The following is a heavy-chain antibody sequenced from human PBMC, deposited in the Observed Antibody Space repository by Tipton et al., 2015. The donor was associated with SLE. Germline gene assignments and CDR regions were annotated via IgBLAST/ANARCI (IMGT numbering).Heavy chain of an antibody. Sequence: TLSLTCTVSGGSLSSYSWSWIRQPPGKGLEWIGYIYYSGSTNYNPSLKSRVTISVDTSKNQVSLKLSSVTAADTAVYYCARDIDSSDEGRAFDIWGQGTMVTVSS. J-gene: IGHJ3*02. D-gene: IGHD3-22*01. CDR3: ARDIDSSDEGRAFDI. V-gene: IGHV4-59*01. CDR1: GGSLSSYS. CDR2: IYYSGST.